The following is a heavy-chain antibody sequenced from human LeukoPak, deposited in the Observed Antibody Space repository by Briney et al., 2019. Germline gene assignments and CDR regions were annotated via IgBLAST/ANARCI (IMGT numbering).Heavy chain of an antibody. CDR2: ISSSGNTI. CDR3: AELGITMIGGV. V-gene: IGHV3-48*03. CDR1: GFTFSSYE. D-gene: IGHD3-10*02. Sequence: GGSLRLSCAASGFTFSSYEMNWFRQAPGKGLEWVSYISSSGNTIYYADSVKGRFTISRDNAKNSLYLQMNSLRAEDTAVYYCAELGITMIGGVWGKGTTVTISS. J-gene: IGHJ6*04.